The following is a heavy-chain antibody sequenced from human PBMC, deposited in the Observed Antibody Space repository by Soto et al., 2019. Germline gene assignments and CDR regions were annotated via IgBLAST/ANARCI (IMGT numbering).Heavy chain of an antibody. CDR2: IYSSGST. CDR1: YH. J-gene: IGHJ4*02. V-gene: IGHV4-4*07. D-gene: IGHD3-10*01. CDR3: ARDYGSGSYYTFDY. Sequence: YHWNWIRQSAGKGLEWIGRIYSSGSTNYNPSLKSRISMSIDTSKNQFSLKVRAVSAADTAVYYCARDYGSGSYYTFDYWGQGTQVTVSS.